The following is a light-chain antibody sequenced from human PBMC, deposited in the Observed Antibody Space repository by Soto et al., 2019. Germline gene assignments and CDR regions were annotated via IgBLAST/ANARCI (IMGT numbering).Light chain of an antibody. CDR1: SGYSNYK. CDR3: GADHGGGSNFVYV. V-gene: IGLV9-49*01. CDR2: VGTGGIVG. J-gene: IGLJ1*01. Sequence: QSELTQPPSASASLGASVTLTCTLSSGYSNYKVDWYQQRPGKGPRFVMRVGTGGIVGSKGDGIPDRFSVLGSGLNRYLTINNIQEEDESDYYCGADHGGGSNFVYVFGTGTQLTVL.